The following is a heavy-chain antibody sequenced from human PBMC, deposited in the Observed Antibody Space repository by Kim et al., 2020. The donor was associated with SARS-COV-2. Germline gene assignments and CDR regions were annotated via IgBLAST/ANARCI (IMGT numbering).Heavy chain of an antibody. CDR2: IWYDGSNK. CDR3: AKDDYGSRRVLDY. CDR1: GFTFSSYG. Sequence: GGSLRLSCAASGFTFSSYGMHWVRQAPGKGLEWVAVIWYDGSNKYYADSVKGRFTISRDNSKNTLYLQMNSLRAEDTAVYYCAKDDYGSRRVLDYWGQGTLVTVSS. D-gene: IGHD4-17*01. J-gene: IGHJ4*02. V-gene: IGHV3-33*06.